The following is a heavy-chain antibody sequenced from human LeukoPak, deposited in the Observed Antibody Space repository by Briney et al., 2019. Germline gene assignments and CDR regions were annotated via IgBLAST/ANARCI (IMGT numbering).Heavy chain of an antibody. J-gene: IGHJ4*02. V-gene: IGHV3-30*02. CDR2: IRYDGSHK. CDR1: GFTFSTYG. CDR3: AKSGYHGSSGYN. Sequence: PGGSLRLSCAASGFTFSTYGMHWVRQAPGKGLEWVAFIRYDGSHKYYTDSVRGRFTISRDNSKNTLYLQMNSLRAEDTAVYYCAKSGYHGSSGYNWGQGTLVTVSS. D-gene: IGHD3-22*01.